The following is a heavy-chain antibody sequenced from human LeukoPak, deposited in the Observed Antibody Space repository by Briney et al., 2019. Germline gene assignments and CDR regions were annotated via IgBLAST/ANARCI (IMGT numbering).Heavy chain of an antibody. CDR2: IYHSGST. V-gene: IGHV4-4*02. Sequence: MSSGTLSLTCAVSGGSISSSNWRSWVRQPPGKGLEWIGEIYHSGSTNYNPSLKSRVTISVDKSKNQFSLKLSSVTAADTAVYYCASRMGSGSYTFDYWGQGTLVTVSS. CDR1: GGSISSSNW. D-gene: IGHD3-10*01. CDR3: ASRMGSGSYTFDY. J-gene: IGHJ4*02.